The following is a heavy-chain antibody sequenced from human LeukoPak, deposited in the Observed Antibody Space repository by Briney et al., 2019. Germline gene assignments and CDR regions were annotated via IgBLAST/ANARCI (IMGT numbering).Heavy chain of an antibody. CDR1: GYSFMDYW. J-gene: IGHJ6*02. CDR3: ARYGIRGCTGTNCYTSYFYYGMDV. Sequence: GESLKISCKGSGYSFMDYWIGWVRQMPGKGPEWMGIIFPHDSDIKYNPSFQGQVTTSVDKSISTAYVQWSSLKASDTAIYYCARYGIRGCTGTNCYTSYFYYGMDVWGQGTTVTVSS. D-gene: IGHD2-2*02. CDR2: IFPHDSDI. V-gene: IGHV5-51*01.